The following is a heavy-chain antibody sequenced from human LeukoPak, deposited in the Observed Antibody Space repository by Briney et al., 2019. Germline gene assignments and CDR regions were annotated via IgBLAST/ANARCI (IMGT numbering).Heavy chain of an antibody. Sequence: SETLSLTCAVYGGSFSGYYWSWLRQPPGEGLEWIGEINHSGSTNYNPSLKSRVTISVDTSKNQFSLKLSSVTAADTAVYYCAREIARLWTGVDYWGQGTLVTVSS. CDR2: INHSGST. D-gene: IGHD5-18*01. V-gene: IGHV4-34*01. CDR1: GGSFSGYY. J-gene: IGHJ4*02. CDR3: AREIARLWTGVDY.